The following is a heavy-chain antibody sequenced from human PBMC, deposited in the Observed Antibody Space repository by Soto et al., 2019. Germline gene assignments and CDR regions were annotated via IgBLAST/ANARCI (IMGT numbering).Heavy chain of an antibody. D-gene: IGHD2-8*01. CDR2: ISNRGTP. V-gene: IGHV4-30-4*01. CDR1: GDSISSDNYF. J-gene: IGHJ3*02. Sequence: QVQLQESGPGLVKPSQTLSLISTVSGDSISSDNYFWSWIRQPPGQGLEWIGYISNRGTPYYNPSLKSRVTISLDTSKNRFSLDMYFVTAADTAVYYCAREVNVVALSDAFDIWGQGTMVTVSS. CDR3: AREVNVVALSDAFDI.